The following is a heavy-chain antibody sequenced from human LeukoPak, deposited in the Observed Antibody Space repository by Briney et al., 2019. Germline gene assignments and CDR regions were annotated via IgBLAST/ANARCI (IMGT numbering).Heavy chain of an antibody. V-gene: IGHV3-23*01. CDR2: ISGSGGST. D-gene: IGHD2/OR15-2a*01. J-gene: IGHJ4*02. CDR1: GFTFSSYA. CDR3: ARGPEKEYDDY. Sequence: GGSLTLSCAASGFTFSSYAMSWVRQAPGKGLEWVSGISGSGGSTYYADSVKGRFTISRDNSKNTLYLQMNSLRAEDTAVYYCARGPEKEYDDYWGQGTLVTVSS.